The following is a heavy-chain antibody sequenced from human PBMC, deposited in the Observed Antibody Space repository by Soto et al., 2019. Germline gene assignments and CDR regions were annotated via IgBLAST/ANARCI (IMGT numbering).Heavy chain of an antibody. CDR2: ISAYNGNT. V-gene: IGHV1-18*01. CDR1: GYTFTSYG. D-gene: IGHD6-13*01. Sequence: QVQLVQSGAEVKKPGASVKVSCKASGYTFTSYGISWVRQAPGQGLEWMGWISAYNGNTNYAQKLQGRVTMTTDTSTSTAYMALSRLRSDDTAVYYCARDPYSSSWYGYYYYYGMDVWGQGTTVTVSS. CDR3: ARDPYSSSWYGYYYYYGMDV. J-gene: IGHJ6*02.